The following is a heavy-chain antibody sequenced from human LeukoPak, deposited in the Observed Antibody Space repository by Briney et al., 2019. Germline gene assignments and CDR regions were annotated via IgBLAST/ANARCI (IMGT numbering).Heavy chain of an antibody. V-gene: IGHV1-69*04. D-gene: IGHD6-13*01. J-gene: IGHJ4*03. Sequence: ASVKVSCKASGGTFSSYAISWVRQAPGQGLEWMGRIIPILGIANYAQKFQGRVTITADKSTSTAYMELSSLRSEDTAVYYCARDGEPYSSSWYYFDYWGKGTTVTVSS. CDR1: GGTFSSYA. CDR2: IIPILGIA. CDR3: ARDGEPYSSSWYYFDY.